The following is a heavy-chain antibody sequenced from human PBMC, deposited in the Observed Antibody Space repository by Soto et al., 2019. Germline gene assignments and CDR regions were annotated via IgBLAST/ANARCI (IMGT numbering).Heavy chain of an antibody. Sequence: QVQLVQSGAEVKKPGASVKVSCKASGYTFTSYGISWVRQAPGQGLEWMGWISAYNGNTNYAQKLQGRVTMTTGPATSTAYMELRSLRSDDTAVDYCARSSVTTSPLDYYGMDVWGQGTTVTVSS. V-gene: IGHV1-18*04. D-gene: IGHD4-17*01. CDR2: ISAYNGNT. CDR1: GYTFTSYG. J-gene: IGHJ6*02. CDR3: ARSSVTTSPLDYYGMDV.